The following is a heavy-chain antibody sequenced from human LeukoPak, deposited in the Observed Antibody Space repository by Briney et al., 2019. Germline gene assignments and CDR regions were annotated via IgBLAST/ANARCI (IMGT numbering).Heavy chain of an antibody. CDR1: GFTFSSYG. Sequence: PGGSLRLSCAASGFTFSSYGMHWVRQAPGKGLEWVAVISYDGSNKYYADSVKGRFTISRDNSKNTLYLQMNSLRAEDTAVYYCAKDRGVGYSSSWYSFDYWGQGTLVTVSS. V-gene: IGHV3-30*18. CDR2: ISYDGSNK. J-gene: IGHJ4*02. D-gene: IGHD6-13*01. CDR3: AKDRGVGYSSSWYSFDY.